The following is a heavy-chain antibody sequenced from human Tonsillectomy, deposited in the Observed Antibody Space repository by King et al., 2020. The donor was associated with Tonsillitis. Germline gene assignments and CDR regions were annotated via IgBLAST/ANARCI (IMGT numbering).Heavy chain of an antibody. J-gene: IGHJ2*01. D-gene: IGHD3-3*01. CDR2: INHSGST. Sequence: VQLQQWGAGLLKPSETLSLTCAVYGGSFSGYYWSWIRQPPGKGLEGIGEINHSGSTNYNPSLKSRFTISVDTSKNQFSLKLSSVTAADTAVYYCARRYYDFWSGYDWYFDLWGRGTLVTVSS. V-gene: IGHV4-34*01. CDR3: ARRYYDFWSGYDWYFDL. CDR1: GGSFSGYY.